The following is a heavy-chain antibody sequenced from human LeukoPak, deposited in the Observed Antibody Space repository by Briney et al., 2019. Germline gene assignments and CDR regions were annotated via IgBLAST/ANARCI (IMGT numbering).Heavy chain of an antibody. CDR2: ISGSGGST. V-gene: IGHV3-23*01. D-gene: IGHD2-15*01. J-gene: IGHJ4*02. Sequence: GGSLSLSCAASGFTFSSYAMSWVRQAPGKGLEWVSAISGSGGSTYYEDSVKGRFTISRDNSKNTLYLQMNSLRAEDTAVYYCAKGGSGGRYYFDYWGQGTLVTVSS. CDR3: AKGGSGGRYYFDY. CDR1: GFTFSSYA.